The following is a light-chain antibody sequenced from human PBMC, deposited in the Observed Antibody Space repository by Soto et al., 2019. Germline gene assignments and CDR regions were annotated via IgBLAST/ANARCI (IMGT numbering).Light chain of an antibody. J-gene: IGKJ5*01. V-gene: IGKV3-15*01. CDR3: QQLNGYSLT. Sequence: EIVMTQSPATLSVSPGERATLSCRASQSVSSNLAWYQQKPGQAPRLLIYGAYTRATGIQARFSGSGSGTEFTLTIRSLQPEDFATYYCQQLNGYSLTFGQGTRLEIK. CDR2: GAY. CDR1: QSVSSN.